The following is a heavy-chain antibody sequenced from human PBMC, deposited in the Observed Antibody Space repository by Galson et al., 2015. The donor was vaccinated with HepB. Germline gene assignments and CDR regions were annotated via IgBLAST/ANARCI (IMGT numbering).Heavy chain of an antibody. CDR3: ATVLFGSGAYWTFEM. CDR1: GFIFTGYA. D-gene: IGHD2-15*01. Sequence: SLRLSCAASGFIFTGYAMNWVRQPPGRGLEWISSISSGGSYIYYADSVKGRFTISRDNARNSLFLQLNSLRAEDTAVYYCATVLFGSGAYWTFEMWGQGTLVTVSS. J-gene: IGHJ3*02. CDR2: ISSGGSYI. V-gene: IGHV3-21*01.